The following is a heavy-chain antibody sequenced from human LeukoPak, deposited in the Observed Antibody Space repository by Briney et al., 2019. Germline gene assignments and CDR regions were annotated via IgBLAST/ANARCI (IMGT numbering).Heavy chain of an antibody. D-gene: IGHD3-9*01. Sequence: GRSLRLSCAASGFTFSSYAMHWVRQAPGKGLEWVAVISYDGSNKYYADSVKGRFTISRDNSKNTLYLQMNSLRAEDTAVYYCASGIVRYFDWLSDAFDIWGQGTMVTVSS. CDR1: GFTFSSYA. CDR2: ISYDGSNK. J-gene: IGHJ3*02. CDR3: ASGIVRYFDWLSDAFDI. V-gene: IGHV3-30*04.